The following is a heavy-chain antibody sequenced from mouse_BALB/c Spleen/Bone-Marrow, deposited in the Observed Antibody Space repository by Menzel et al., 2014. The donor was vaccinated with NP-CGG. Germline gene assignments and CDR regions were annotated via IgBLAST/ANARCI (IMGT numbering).Heavy chain of an antibody. Sequence: QVQLQQPGAELMKPGASVKISCKATGYTFSSYWIEWVKQRPGHGLEWIGEILPGSGSTNYNEKFKGKATFTADTSSNTAYMQRSTLTSEDSAVYYCASRVGRAYAMDYWGQGTSVTVSS. J-gene: IGHJ4*01. CDR3: ASRVGRAYAMDY. CDR2: ILPGSGST. V-gene: IGHV1-9*01. CDR1: GYTFSSYW. D-gene: IGHD4-1*01.